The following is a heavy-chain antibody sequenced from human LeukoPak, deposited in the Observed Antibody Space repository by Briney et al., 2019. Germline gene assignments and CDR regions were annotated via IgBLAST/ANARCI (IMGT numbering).Heavy chain of an antibody. CDR1: GFTFSNAW. CDR2: IKTKTDGGTT. CDR3: TKRTGTGGVDY. Sequence: TGGSLRLSCAASGFTFSNAWMSWVRQAPGKGLEWVGRIKTKTDGGTTEYAAPVKGRFSISRDDSKNTLYLQMSSPQTEDTAVYYCTKRTGTGGVDYWGQGTLVTVSS. D-gene: IGHD1-7*01. V-gene: IGHV3-15*01. J-gene: IGHJ4*02.